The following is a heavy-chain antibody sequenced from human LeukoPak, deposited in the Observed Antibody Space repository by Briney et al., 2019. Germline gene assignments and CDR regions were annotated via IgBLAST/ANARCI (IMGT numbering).Heavy chain of an antibody. CDR2: INHSGST. D-gene: IGHD3-22*01. CDR3: ARRALNYDDVAYFYARCSDV. Sequence: SETLSLTCGVSGMSLTDYYWTGIRHSPGKGLEWIGEINHSGSTNYNPSLKSRVTMSVDTSKVQFSLDLTSVTAADTGIYYCARRALNYDDVAYFYARCSDVWGQGIKVTVS. CDR1: GMSLTDYY. V-gene: IGHV4-34*01. J-gene: IGHJ6*02.